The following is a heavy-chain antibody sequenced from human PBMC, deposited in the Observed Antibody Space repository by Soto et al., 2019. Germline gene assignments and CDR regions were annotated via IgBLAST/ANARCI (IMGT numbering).Heavy chain of an antibody. CDR3: VRVGVGIGNHFDS. CDR2: IHYSGRT. J-gene: IGHJ4*02. V-gene: IGHV4-59*12. Sequence: QVQLQESGPGLVKPSETLSLTCSVSNGSISGFYWTWIRQPLGKILEWIGHIHYSGRTHYKPSLTRRATMLVYAAKSKFSLNLKSITATDTAVYYCVRVGVGIGNHFDSWGRGTLVTVSS. CDR1: NGSISGFY. D-gene: IGHD1-26*01.